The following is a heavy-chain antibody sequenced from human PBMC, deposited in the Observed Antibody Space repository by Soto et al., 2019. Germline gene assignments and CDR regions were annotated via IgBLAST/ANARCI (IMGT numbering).Heavy chain of an antibody. CDR3: AKDRLERRVYYFDY. CDR2: ISGSAGST. D-gene: IGHD1-1*01. CDR1: GFTFNSFA. J-gene: IGHJ4*02. Sequence: PGGSLRLSCAASGFTFNSFAMSWVRQPPGKGLEWVSGISGSAGSTYYADSVKGRFTISRDDSNNTLYLQMNSLRAEDTAVYYCAKDRLERRVYYFDYWGQGTLVTVSS. V-gene: IGHV3-23*01.